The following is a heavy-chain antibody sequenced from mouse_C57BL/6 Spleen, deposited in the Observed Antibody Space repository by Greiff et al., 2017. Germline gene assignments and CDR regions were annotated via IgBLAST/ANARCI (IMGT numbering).Heavy chain of an antibody. CDR2: IDPETGGT. Sequence: QVQLQQSGAELVRPGASVTLSCKASGYTFTDYEMHWVKQTPVHGLEWIGAIDPETGGTAYNQTFKGKAILTADKSSSTAYMELRSLTSEDSAVYYCTRRSYYGSSSLYAMDYWGQGTSVTVSS. J-gene: IGHJ4*01. V-gene: IGHV1-15*01. CDR3: TRRSYYGSSSLYAMDY. D-gene: IGHD1-1*01. CDR1: GYTFTDYE.